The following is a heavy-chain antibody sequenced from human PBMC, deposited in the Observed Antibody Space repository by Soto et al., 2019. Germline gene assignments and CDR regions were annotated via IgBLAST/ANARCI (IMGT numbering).Heavy chain of an antibody. V-gene: IGHV3-7*01. D-gene: IGHD1-26*01. J-gene: IGHJ3*02. CDR1: GFIFSSYW. CDR3: ARGFNSALDI. CDR2: IKQDGSEK. Sequence: EVQLVESGGGLVQPGGSLRLSCAATGFIFSSYWMSWVRQAPGKGLEWVANIKQDGSEKYYVDSAKGRFTISRDNAKNSLHLKMNSLRAEDTAVYYCARGFNSALDIWGQGKMVTVSS.